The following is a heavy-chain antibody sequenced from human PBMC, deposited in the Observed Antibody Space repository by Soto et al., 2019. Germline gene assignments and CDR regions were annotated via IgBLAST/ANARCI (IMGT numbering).Heavy chain of an antibody. CDR2: IIPILGIA. Sequence: QVQLVQSGAEVKKPGSSVKVSCKASGGTFSSYTISWVRQAPGQGLEWMGRIIPILGIANYAQKFQGRVTITEDKSTSTAYMELSGLRSEDTAVYYCARGYCSGGSCYQFDYWGQGTLVTVSS. D-gene: IGHD2-15*01. CDR3: ARGYCSGGSCYQFDY. V-gene: IGHV1-69*02. J-gene: IGHJ4*02. CDR1: GGTFSSYT.